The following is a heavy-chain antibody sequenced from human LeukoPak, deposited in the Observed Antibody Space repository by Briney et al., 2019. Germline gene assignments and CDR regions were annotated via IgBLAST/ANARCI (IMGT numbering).Heavy chain of an antibody. CDR3: ARELLTVPLGY. CDR1: GFTFSSYE. Sequence: QSGGSLRLSCAASGFTFSSYEMNWVRQAPGKGLEWVSYISSSGSTIYYADSVKGRFTISRDNAKNSLYLQMNSLRAEDTAVYYCARELLTVPLGYWGQGTLVTVSS. J-gene: IGHJ4*02. V-gene: IGHV3-48*03. CDR2: ISSSGSTI. D-gene: IGHD1-26*01.